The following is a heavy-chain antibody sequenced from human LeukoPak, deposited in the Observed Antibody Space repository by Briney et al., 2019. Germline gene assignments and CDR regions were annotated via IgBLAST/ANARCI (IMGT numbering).Heavy chain of an antibody. CDR2: TSSYGGST. Sequence: PGRSLRLSCAVPGFTLRSYSMHWVRKAPGKGREYVSATSSYGGSTYYANSVKDRFTISTDNSKNTVYLQMGSLRTEDMAVYYCARISRSHDYDYWGQGTLVTVSS. J-gene: IGHJ4*02. CDR3: ARISRSHDYDY. D-gene: IGHD6-6*01. V-gene: IGHV3-64*01. CDR1: GFTLRSYS.